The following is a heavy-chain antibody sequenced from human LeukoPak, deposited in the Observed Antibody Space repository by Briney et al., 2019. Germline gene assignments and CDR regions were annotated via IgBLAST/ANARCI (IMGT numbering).Heavy chain of an antibody. CDR3: AKDGGVAGTGRFDP. Sequence: GGSLRLSCAASGFTFSSYAMSWVRQAPGKGLEWVSVISGSGGNTYYADSVKGRFTISRDNSKNTLYLQLNSLRAEDTAVYYCAKDGGVAGTGRFDPWGQGTLVTVSS. V-gene: IGHV3-23*01. D-gene: IGHD6-19*01. CDR1: GFTFSSYA. J-gene: IGHJ5*02. CDR2: ISGSGGNT.